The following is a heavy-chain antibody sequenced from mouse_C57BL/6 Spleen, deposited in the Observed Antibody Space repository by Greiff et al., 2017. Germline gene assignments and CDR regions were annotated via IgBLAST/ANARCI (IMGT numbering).Heavy chain of an antibody. Sequence: EVQLVESGGGLVQPKGSLKLSCAASGFSFNTYAMNWVRQAPGKGLEWVARIRSKSNNYATYYADSVKDRFTISRDDSESMLYLQMNNLKTEDTAMYYCVRHHYSNNAMDYWGQGTSVTVSS. CDR2: IRSKSNNYAT. V-gene: IGHV10-1*01. J-gene: IGHJ4*01. CDR3: VRHHYSNNAMDY. D-gene: IGHD2-5*01. CDR1: GFSFNTYA.